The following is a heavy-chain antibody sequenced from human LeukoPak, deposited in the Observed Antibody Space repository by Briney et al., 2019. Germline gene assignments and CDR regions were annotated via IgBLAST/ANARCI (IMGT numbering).Heavy chain of an antibody. CDR1: GFTFSSYE. J-gene: IGHJ4*02. CDR2: IHNSGSPI. V-gene: IGHV3-48*03. CDR3: ARDRRDGYNAFDY. D-gene: IGHD5-24*01. Sequence: PGGSLRLSCVASGFTFSSYEMNWVRQTPEKGLEWVSYIHNSGSPIYYADSVKGRFTISRDNAKNSLYLQMNSLRAEDTAVYYCARDRRDGYNAFDYWGQGTLVTVSS.